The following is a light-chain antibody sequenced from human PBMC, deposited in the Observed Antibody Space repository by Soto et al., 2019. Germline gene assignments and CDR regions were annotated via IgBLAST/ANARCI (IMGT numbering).Light chain of an antibody. Sequence: QSVLTQPASVSGSPGQSITISCTGTSSDVGGYNYVSWYQQNPDKAPKLMIYEVSNRPSGVSNRFSGSKSGNTASLTISGLQAEDEADYYCSSYTSSSTLVFGGGTKLTVL. CDR3: SSYTSSSTLV. CDR2: EVS. CDR1: SSDVGGYNY. J-gene: IGLJ2*01. V-gene: IGLV2-14*01.